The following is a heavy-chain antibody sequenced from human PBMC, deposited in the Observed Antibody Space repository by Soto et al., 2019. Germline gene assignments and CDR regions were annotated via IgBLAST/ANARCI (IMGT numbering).Heavy chain of an antibody. D-gene: IGHD2-2*02. V-gene: IGHV1-69*13. CDR1: GGTFSSYA. CDR3: ARLNCSSTSCYRYGMDV. Sequence: ASVKVSCKASGGTFSSYAISWVRQAPGQGLEWIGGIIPIFGTANYAQKFQGRVTITADESTSTAYMELSSLRSEDTAVYYCARLNCSSTSCYRYGMDVWGQGTTVTVSS. CDR2: IIPIFGTA. J-gene: IGHJ6*02.